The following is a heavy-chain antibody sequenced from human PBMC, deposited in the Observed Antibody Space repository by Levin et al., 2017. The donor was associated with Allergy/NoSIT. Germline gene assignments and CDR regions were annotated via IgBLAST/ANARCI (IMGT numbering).Heavy chain of an antibody. D-gene: IGHD3-3*01. CDR1: GFTVGNNY. Sequence: GGSLRLSCAASGFTVGNNYMSWVRQAPGKGLEWVSVIYSGGSTHYADSVKGRFTISRENAKNSLYLQMNSLRAGDTAVYYCARAGYDFWTGYPTDAFDIWGQGTMVTVSS. V-gene: IGHV3-53*01. CDR2: IYSGGST. CDR3: ARAGYDFWTGYPTDAFDI. J-gene: IGHJ3*02.